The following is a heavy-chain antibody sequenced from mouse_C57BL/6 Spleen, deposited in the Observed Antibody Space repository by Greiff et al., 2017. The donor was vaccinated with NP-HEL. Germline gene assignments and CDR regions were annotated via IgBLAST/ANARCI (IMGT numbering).Heavy chain of an antibody. CDR1: GYTFTSYW. CDR2: IHPNSGST. Sequence: QVQLQQPGAELVKPGASVKLSCKASGYTFTSYWMHWVKQRPGQGLEWIGMIHPNSGSTNYNEKFKSKATLTADTSSNTAYMQLSSLTTEDSAIYYCASTTVVDFDYWGQGTTLTVSS. D-gene: IGHD1-1*01. V-gene: IGHV1-64*01. J-gene: IGHJ2*01. CDR3: ASTTVVDFDY.